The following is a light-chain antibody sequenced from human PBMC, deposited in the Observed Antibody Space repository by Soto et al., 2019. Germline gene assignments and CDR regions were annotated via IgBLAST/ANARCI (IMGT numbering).Light chain of an antibody. CDR2: EAS. CDR1: TSDVGTYDF. Sequence: QSALTQPASVSGSPGQSITISCTGSTSDVGTYDFVSWYQQHPGKAPKVIIYEASKRPSGVSDRFSGSKSGNTASLTIFALHPEDEANYYCCSYSGGDTLMFGGGTQLTVL. J-gene: IGLJ7*01. CDR3: CSYSGGDTLM. V-gene: IGLV2-23*01.